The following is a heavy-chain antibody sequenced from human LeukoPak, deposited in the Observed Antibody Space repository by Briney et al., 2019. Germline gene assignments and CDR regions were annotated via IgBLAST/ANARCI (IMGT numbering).Heavy chain of an antibody. CDR2: INPNSGDT. D-gene: IGHD5-12*01. CDR1: GFTFTGYF. V-gene: IGHV1-2*06. CDR3: ARGPVDHD. Sequence: ASVKVSCKASGFTFTGYFIHWVRQAPGQGLEWMGRINPNSGDTNYAQKFQGRVTMTRDTSITTAYMELNRLISDDTAVYYCARGPVDHDWGQGTLVTVSS. J-gene: IGHJ4*02.